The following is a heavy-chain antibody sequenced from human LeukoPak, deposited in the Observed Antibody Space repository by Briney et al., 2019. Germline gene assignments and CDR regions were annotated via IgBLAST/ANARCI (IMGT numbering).Heavy chain of an antibody. J-gene: IGHJ3*02. CDR2: IYPGDSDT. CDR1: GYSFTTYW. D-gene: IGHD1-26*01. V-gene: IGHV5-51*01. CDR3: ARLVGATGFFGAFDI. Sequence: GESLKISCKGSGYSFTTYWIGWVRQMPGKGLEWMGIIYPGDSDTRYSPSFQGQVTISADKSISTAYLQWSSLKASDTAMYYCARLVGATGFFGAFDIWGQGTMVTVSS.